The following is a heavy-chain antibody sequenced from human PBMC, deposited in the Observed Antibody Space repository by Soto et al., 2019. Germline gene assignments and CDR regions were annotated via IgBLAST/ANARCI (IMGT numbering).Heavy chain of an antibody. CDR1: GGSISSGGYC. J-gene: IGHJ4*02. CDR3: ARGGDTTKVDY. Sequence: QVQLQESGPGLVKPSQTRSLTCTVSGGSISSGGYCWSWIRQHPGEGLGWIGCMYNSGSTSYNPSLKSRATISLDTSTNQFSLNLRSVTAADTAVYYCARGGDTTKVDYWCQGTLVTVSS. D-gene: IGHD3-16*01. V-gene: IGHV4-31*03. CDR2: MYNSGST.